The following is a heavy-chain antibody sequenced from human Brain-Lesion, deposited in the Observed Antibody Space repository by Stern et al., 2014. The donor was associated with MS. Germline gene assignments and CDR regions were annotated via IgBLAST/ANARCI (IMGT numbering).Heavy chain of an antibody. CDR3: ASVRGYCSSTNCPPEDAFDY. V-gene: IGHV3-33*01. J-gene: IGHJ4*02. CDR1: GFTFSSYG. D-gene: IGHD2-2*01. CDR2: IWFDGSNK. Sequence: MQLVESGGGVVQPGRSLRLSCAASGFTFSSYGMHWVRQAPGKGLEWVAVIWFDGSNKYYADSVKGRFTISRDNSKNTLYLQMNSLRAEDTAVYYCASVRGYCSSTNCPPEDAFDYWGQGTLVTVSS.